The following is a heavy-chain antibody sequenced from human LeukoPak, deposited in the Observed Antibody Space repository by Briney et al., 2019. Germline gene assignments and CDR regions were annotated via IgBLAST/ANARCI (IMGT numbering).Heavy chain of an antibody. Sequence: PSETLSLTCAVSGDSITSSNWWSWVRQPPEKGLEWIGEIYHSGNTNYNPPLKSRVTISVDTSKNQFSLKLSSVTAADTAVYYCARDSWLGSVLAFDIWGQGTMVTVSS. CDR1: GDSITSSNW. V-gene: IGHV4-4*02. CDR2: IYHSGNT. D-gene: IGHD5/OR15-5a*01. J-gene: IGHJ3*02. CDR3: ARDSWLGSVLAFDI.